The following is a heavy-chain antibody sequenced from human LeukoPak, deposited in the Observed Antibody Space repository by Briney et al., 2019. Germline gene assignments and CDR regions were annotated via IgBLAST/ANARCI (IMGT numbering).Heavy chain of an antibody. J-gene: IGHJ4*02. V-gene: IGHV4-4*09. CDR1: GASISNYY. D-gene: IGHD1-26*01. CDR3: ARLGSYHDF. Sequence: PSETLSLTCTVAGASISNYYWSWIRQTPEKGLEWMGHIHTSGESRYYPSLESRLTMSIDTSRNQPSLKLTPVTAADTAFYFCARLGSYHDFWGQGALVTVSS. CDR2: IHTSGES.